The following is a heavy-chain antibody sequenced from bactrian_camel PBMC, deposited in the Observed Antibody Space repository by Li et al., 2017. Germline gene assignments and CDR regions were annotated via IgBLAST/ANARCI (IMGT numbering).Heavy chain of an antibody. V-gene: IGHV3S61*01. J-gene: IGHJ4*01. CDR2: INTSSGAT. D-gene: IGHD1*01. Sequence: HVQLVESGGGSVQAGGSLRLSCVVSGYTGTIDIAWFRQAPGKEREAVSLINTSSGATYYTDPVKGRFTISWGNAKNTVYLQMNDLTPEDTAMYYCASGARRGLSESLRSEYDYWGQGTQVTVS. CDR1: GYTGTID. CDR3: ASGARRGLSESLRSEYDY.